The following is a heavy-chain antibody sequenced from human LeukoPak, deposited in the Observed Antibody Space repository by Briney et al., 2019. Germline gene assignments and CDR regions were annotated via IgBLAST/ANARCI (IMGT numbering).Heavy chain of an antibody. D-gene: IGHD3-16*01. V-gene: IGHV4-39*07. CDR3: ARDRTAGGGGFDY. CDR1: GGSISSSSYY. CDR2: IYYSGST. J-gene: IGHJ4*02. Sequence: SETLSLTCTVSGGSISSSSYYWGWIRQPPGKGLERIGSIYYSGSTYYNPSLKSRVTISVDTSKNQFSLSLNSVTAADTAVYYCARDRTAGGGGFDYWGQGTLVTVSS.